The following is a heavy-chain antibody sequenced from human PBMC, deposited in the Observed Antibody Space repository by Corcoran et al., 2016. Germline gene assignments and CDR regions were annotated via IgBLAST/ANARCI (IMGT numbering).Heavy chain of an antibody. V-gene: IGHV4-34*01. Sequence: QVQLQQWGAGLLKPSETLSLTCAVYGGSFSGYYWSWIRQPPGKGLEWIGEINHSGSTNYNPSLKSRVTISVDTSKNQFSLKLSSVTAADTAVYYCARIPAVEQWLAFAYWGQGTLVTVSS. D-gene: IGHD6-19*01. CDR1: GGSFSGYY. CDR3: ARIPAVEQWLAFAY. J-gene: IGHJ4*02. CDR2: INHSGST.